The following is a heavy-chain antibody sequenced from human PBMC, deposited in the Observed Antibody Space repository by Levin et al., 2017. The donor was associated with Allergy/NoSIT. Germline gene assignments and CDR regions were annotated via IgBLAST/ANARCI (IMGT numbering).Heavy chain of an antibody. CDR2: ISSSSSYI. Sequence: GASVKVSCAASGFTFSSYSMNWVRQAPGKGLEWVSSISSSSSYIYYADSVKGRFTISRDNAKNSLYLQMNSLRAEDTAVYYCARRPIAVAGGFDPWGQGTLVTVSS. V-gene: IGHV3-21*01. CDR3: ARRPIAVAGGFDP. CDR1: GFTFSSYS. J-gene: IGHJ5*02. D-gene: IGHD6-19*01.